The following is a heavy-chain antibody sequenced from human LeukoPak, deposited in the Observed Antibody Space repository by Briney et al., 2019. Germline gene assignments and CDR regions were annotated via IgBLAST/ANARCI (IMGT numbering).Heavy chain of an antibody. CDR2: INHSGST. Sequence: SETLSLTCAVYGGSSSGYYWSWIRQPPGKGLEWIGEINHSGSTNYNPSLKSRVTISVDTSKNQFSLKLSSVTAADTAVYYCARGARGYSGYAGYWGQGTLVTVSS. CDR3: ARGARGYSGYAGY. J-gene: IGHJ4*02. CDR1: GGSSSGYY. D-gene: IGHD5-12*01. V-gene: IGHV4-34*01.